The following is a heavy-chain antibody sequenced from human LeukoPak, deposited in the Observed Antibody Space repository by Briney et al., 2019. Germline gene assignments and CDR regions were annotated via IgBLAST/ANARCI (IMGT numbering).Heavy chain of an antibody. CDR1: GFTFSSYG. CDR2: IRYDGSNK. D-gene: IGHD2-2*02. Sequence: GGSLRLSCAASGFTFSSYGMHWVRQAPGKGLEWVAFIRYDGSNKYYADSVKGRFTISRDNSKNTLYLQMNSLRAEDTAVYYCAKDPRYCSSTSCYTEDAFDIWGQGTMVTVSS. V-gene: IGHV3-30*02. J-gene: IGHJ3*02. CDR3: AKDPRYCSSTSCYTEDAFDI.